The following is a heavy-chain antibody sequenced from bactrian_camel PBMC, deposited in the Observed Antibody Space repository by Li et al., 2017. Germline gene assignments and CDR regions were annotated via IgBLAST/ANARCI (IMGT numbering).Heavy chain of an antibody. J-gene: IGHJ6*01. CDR2: IHTADRRT. Sequence: HVQLVESGGGSVPAGGSLKLSCVSSGYTYGSNCMAWFRQGPGSAHTGVAFIHTADRRTGYDSSVRGRFTISRDNDKNTMYLEMNNLEPTDSAMYYCAAERTSGDWCQAGSWAHVNFDDWGQGTQVTV. V-gene: IGHV3S1*01. D-gene: IGHD7*01. CDR3: AAERTSGDWCQAGSWAHVNFDD. CDR1: GYTYGSNC.